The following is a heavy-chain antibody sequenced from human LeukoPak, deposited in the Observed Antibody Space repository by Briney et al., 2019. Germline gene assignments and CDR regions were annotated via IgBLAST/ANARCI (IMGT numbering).Heavy chain of an antibody. CDR3: ARMDSNYVYYYYYTDV. CDR1: GYTFTSYG. J-gene: IGHJ6*03. V-gene: IGHV1-18*01. CDR2: ISAYNGNT. D-gene: IGHD4-11*01. Sequence: ASVKVSCKASGYTFTSYGISWVRQAPGQGLEWMGWISAYNGNTNYAQKLQGRVTMTTDTSTSTAYMELRSLRSDDTAVYYCARMDSNYVYYYYYTDVWGKGTTVTVSS.